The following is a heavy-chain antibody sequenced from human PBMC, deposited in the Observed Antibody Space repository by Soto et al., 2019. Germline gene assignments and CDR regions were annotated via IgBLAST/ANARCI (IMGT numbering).Heavy chain of an antibody. Sequence: GGSLRLSCAASGFTFSSYSMNWVRQAPGKGLEWVSYISSSSSTIYYADSVKGRFTISRDNAKNSLYLQMNSLRAEDTAVYYCARAIHYDILTGYYSPGNYMDVWGKGTTVTVSS. J-gene: IGHJ6*03. CDR2: ISSSSSTI. D-gene: IGHD3-9*01. V-gene: IGHV3-48*01. CDR3: ARAIHYDILTGYYSPGNYMDV. CDR1: GFTFSSYS.